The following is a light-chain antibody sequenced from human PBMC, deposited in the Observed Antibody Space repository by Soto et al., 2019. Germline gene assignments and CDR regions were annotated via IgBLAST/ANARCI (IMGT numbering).Light chain of an antibody. CDR2: DVS. CDR1: SSDVGGYNY. J-gene: IGLJ3*02. CDR3: RSYTSSSYWV. Sequence: QSALTQPASVSGSPGQSITISCTGTSSDVGGYNYVSWYQQHPGKAPKLMIYDVSNRPSGVSNRFSGSKSGNTASLTISGLQAEDEADSYCRSYTSSSYWVFGGVTKLTVL. V-gene: IGLV2-14*01.